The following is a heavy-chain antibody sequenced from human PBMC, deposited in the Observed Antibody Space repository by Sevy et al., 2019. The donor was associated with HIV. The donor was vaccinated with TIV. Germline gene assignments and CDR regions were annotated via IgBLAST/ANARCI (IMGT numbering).Heavy chain of an antibody. CDR3: ARVDDYSLYWYFDL. J-gene: IGHJ2*01. CDR1: GGSVSTTNW. V-gene: IGHV4-4*02. Sequence: SESLSLACSVSGGSVSTTNWWTWVRQSPGKGLEWIGQIYPTGNTYYNPSLRGRVSISIDTSKNQFSLNLASLTAADTAVYYCARVDDYSLYWYFDLWGRGTVVTVSS. CDR2: IYPTGNT. D-gene: IGHD2-15*01.